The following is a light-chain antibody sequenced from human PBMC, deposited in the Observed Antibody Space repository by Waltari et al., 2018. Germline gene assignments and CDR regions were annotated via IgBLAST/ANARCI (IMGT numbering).Light chain of an antibody. J-gene: IGKJ1*01. CDR1: QSISSW. Sequence: DIQMTQSPSTPSPSVGDRVTITCRASQSISSWLAWFQQKPGKAPKLLIYEASTLESGVPSRFSGSGSGTEFTVTISSLQPDDFATYYCLQYNSYPWTFGQGTKVEIK. CDR2: EAS. V-gene: IGKV1-5*03. CDR3: LQYNSYPWT.